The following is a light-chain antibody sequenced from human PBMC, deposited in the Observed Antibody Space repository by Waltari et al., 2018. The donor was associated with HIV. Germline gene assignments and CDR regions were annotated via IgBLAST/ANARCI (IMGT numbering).Light chain of an antibody. J-gene: IGKJ3*01. V-gene: IGKV1-5*03. Sequence: DIQMTQSPSTLSASVGDRVTITCRGSQGISTWLAWYQQKPGKAHTLLIYKASSLESGAPSRFRGGGAGTEFTLTIRILQPDDFATYYCQQFNSFFGPGTKVDI. CDR3: QQFNSF. CDR2: KAS. CDR1: QGISTW.